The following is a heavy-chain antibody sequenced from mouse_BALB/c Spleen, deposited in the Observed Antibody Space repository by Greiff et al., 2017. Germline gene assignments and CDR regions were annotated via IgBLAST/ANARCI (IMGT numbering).Heavy chain of an antibody. V-gene: IGHV5-6*01. D-gene: IGHD1-1*01. J-gene: IGHJ2*01. CDR2: ISSGGSYT. Sequence: EVQLQESGGDLVKPGGSLKLSCAASGFTFSSYGMSWVRQTPDKRLEWVATISSGGSYTYYPDSVKGRFTISRDNAKNTLYLQMSSLKSEDTAMYYCARHDYGSSYGNFDYWGQGTTLTVSS. CDR3: ARHDYGSSYGNFDY. CDR1: GFTFSSYG.